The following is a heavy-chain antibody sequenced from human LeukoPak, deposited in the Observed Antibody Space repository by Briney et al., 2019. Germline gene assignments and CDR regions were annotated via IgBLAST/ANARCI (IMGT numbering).Heavy chain of an antibody. CDR1: GFTVTNNY. CDR2: IFSNDNT. Sequence: GGSLRLSCAASGFTVTNNYMCWVCQAPGKGLEWVSVIFSNDNTYHADSVKGRFAISRDTSKNTLYLQMNSLRAEDTAVYYCGAVITKPYSSGLDVWGKGTTATVSS. J-gene: IGHJ6*04. D-gene: IGHD4-17*01. V-gene: IGHV3-53*01. CDR3: GAVITKPYSSGLDV.